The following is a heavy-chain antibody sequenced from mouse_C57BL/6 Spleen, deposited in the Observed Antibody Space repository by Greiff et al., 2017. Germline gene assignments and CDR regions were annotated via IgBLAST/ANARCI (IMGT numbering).Heavy chain of an antibody. CDR3: ARGGYPHYYAMDY. CDR1: GYAFSSYW. CDR2: IYPGDGDT. V-gene: IGHV1-80*01. Sequence: VQLQQSGAELVKPGASVKISCKASGYAFSSYWMNWVKQRPGKGLEWIGQIYPGDGDTNYNGKFKGKATLTVDKSSSTAYMELRSLTSEDSAVYYCARGGYPHYYAMDYWGQGTSVTVSS. D-gene: IGHD2-2*01. J-gene: IGHJ4*01.